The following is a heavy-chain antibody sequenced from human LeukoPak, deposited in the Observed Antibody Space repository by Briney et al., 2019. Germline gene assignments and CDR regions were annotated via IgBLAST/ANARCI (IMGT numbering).Heavy chain of an antibody. CDR3: ARDFEMVVDQTPDY. Sequence: QAGGSLRLSCAASGFTVSSNYMSWVRQAPGKGLEWVSVIYSGGSTYYADSVKGRFTISRDNAKNSLYLQMNSLRAEDTAVYYCARDFEMVVDQTPDYWGQGTLVTVSS. D-gene: IGHD2-21*01. CDR1: GFTVSSNY. J-gene: IGHJ4*02. V-gene: IGHV3-53*01. CDR2: IYSGGST.